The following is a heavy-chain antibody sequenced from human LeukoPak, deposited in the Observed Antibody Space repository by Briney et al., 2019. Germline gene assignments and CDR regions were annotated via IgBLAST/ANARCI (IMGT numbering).Heavy chain of an antibody. J-gene: IGHJ4*02. CDR3: ALSRLLTPIDY. V-gene: IGHV4-39*07. CDR2: IYYSGST. D-gene: IGHD5/OR15-5a*01. CDR1: GGSISSSSYY. Sequence: SETLSLTCTVSGGSISSSSYYWGWIRQPPGKGLEWIGSIYYSGSTYYNPSLKSRVTISVDTSKNQFSLKLSSVTAADTAVYYCALSRLLTPIDYWGQGTLVTVSS.